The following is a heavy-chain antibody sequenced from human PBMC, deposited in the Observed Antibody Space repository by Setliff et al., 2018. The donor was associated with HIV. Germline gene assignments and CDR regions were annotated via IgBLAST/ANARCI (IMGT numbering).Heavy chain of an antibody. J-gene: IGHJ4*02. Sequence: PVGSMRLSCEAAGITFDDYAMHCVRQAPGKGMQWVSLISWDGGSTYYADSVKGRFTISRDNSKNSLYLQMNRLRAADTDLYFCAKPLAAAGLLIGFYDYWGQGTLVTVSS. CDR1: GITFDDYA. D-gene: IGHD6-13*01. CDR3: AKPLAAAGLLIGFYDY. V-gene: IGHV3-43D*03. CDR2: ISWDGGST.